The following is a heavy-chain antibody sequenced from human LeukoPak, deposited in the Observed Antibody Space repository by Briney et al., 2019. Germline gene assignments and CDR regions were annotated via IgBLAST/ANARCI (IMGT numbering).Heavy chain of an antibody. V-gene: IGHV4-31*03. J-gene: IGHJ5*02. CDR2: IYYSGST. CDR3: ARDDMYYYDSSGYGGGFDP. Sequence: PSETLSLTCTVSGGSISSGGYYWSWIRQHPGKGLEWIGYIYYSGSTYYNPSLKSRVTISVDTSKNQFSLKLSSVTAADTAVYYCARDDMYYYDSSGYGGGFDPWGQGTLVTVSS. D-gene: IGHD3-22*01. CDR1: GGSISSGGYY.